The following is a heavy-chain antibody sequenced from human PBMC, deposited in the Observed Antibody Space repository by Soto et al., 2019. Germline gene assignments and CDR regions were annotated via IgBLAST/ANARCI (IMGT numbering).Heavy chain of an antibody. V-gene: IGHV4-4*02. Sequence: PSETLSLTCAVSGASIGTNNWGSWVRQPPGKGLEWFGEVYHSGTTNCNPSLKSRVTISIDNSKNQFSLRLTSMTAADTAVYYCAVRGDGDFDYWSQGTLVTVSS. CDR2: VYHSGTT. J-gene: IGHJ4*02. D-gene: IGHD3-10*01. CDR1: GASIGTNNW. CDR3: AVRGDGDFDY.